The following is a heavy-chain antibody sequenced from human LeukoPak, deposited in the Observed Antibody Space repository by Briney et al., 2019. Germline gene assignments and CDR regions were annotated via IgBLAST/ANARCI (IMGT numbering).Heavy chain of an antibody. Sequence: PSETLSLTCTVSGGSISSYYWSWIRQPPGKGLEWIGYIYYSGSTNYNPSLKSRVTISVDTSKNQFSLKLSSVTAADTAVYYCAGEGSSSPFDYWGQGTLVTVSS. D-gene: IGHD6-6*01. V-gene: IGHV4-59*01. CDR2: IYYSGST. CDR1: GGSISSYY. CDR3: AGEGSSSPFDY. J-gene: IGHJ4*02.